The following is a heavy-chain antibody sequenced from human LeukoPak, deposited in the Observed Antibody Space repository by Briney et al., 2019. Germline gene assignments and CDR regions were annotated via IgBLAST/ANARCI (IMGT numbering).Heavy chain of an antibody. V-gene: IGHV4-59*12. CDR3: ARGSSTSDYYYGMDV. CDR2: IYHSGST. D-gene: IGHD2-2*01. Sequence: SETPSLTCTVSGGSISSYYWSWIRQPPGKGLEWIGYIYHSGSTYYNPSLKSRVTISVDRSKNQFSLKLSSVTAADTAVYYCARGSSTSDYYYGMDVWGQGTTVTVSS. J-gene: IGHJ6*02. CDR1: GGSISSYY.